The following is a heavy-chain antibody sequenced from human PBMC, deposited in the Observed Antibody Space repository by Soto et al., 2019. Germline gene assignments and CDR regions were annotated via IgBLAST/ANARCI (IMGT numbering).Heavy chain of an antibody. CDR2: ISYDGTYR. CDR1: GFTFSNIA. Sequence: GGSLRLSCAASGFTFSNIAMHWVRQAPGKGLEWVAAISYDGTYRPYADFARGRFTISRDTSQKTLYLQMNSLRPEETALYSCATASALGATLGAIDFWGQGTLVTVSS. CDR3: ATASALGATLGAIDF. V-gene: IGHV3-30-3*01. D-gene: IGHD1-26*01. J-gene: IGHJ4*02.